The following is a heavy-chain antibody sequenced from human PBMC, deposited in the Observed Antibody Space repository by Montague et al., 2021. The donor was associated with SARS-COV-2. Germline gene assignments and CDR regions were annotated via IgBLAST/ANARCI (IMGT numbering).Heavy chain of an antibody. Sequence: SETLSLTCAVYGGSFNDYYWTRFRQPPGKGLEWLGEINHSGSSNYNPSLKNRVSIFVDKSKNQISLKLTSVIAADTATYYCARGQVTIFAVLIMIPAAGAIDVWGQGTTVTVSS. CDR3: ARGQVTIFAVLIMIPAAGAIDV. V-gene: IGHV4-34*01. CDR1: GGSFNDYY. J-gene: IGHJ3*01. CDR2: INHSGSS. D-gene: IGHD3-3*01.